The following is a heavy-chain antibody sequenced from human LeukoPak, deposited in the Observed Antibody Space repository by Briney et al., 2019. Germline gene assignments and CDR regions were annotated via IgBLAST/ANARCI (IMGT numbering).Heavy chain of an antibody. D-gene: IGHD5-18*01. V-gene: IGHV3-64*01. CDR1: GFTFSSYA. CDR3: ARGFGYSYGYFDY. Sequence: SGGSLRLSCAASGFTFSSYAMHWVRQAPGKGLEYVSAISSNGGSTYYANSVKGRFTISRDNSKNTLYLQMGSLRAEDMAVYYCARGFGYSYGYFDYWGQGTLVTVSS. CDR2: ISSNGGST. J-gene: IGHJ4*02.